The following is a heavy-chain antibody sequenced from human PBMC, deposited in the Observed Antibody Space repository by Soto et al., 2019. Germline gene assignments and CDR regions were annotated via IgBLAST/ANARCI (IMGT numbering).Heavy chain of an antibody. CDR3: ARDQDSGWGLDS. V-gene: IGHV4-4*02. CDR1: GGSISTDNW. Sequence: QVQVQESGPGLVKPSGTLSLTCVVSGGSISTDNWWSWVRQPPGKGLEWIGEIYHSVRTNYSPSLKSRVSISADTSKNQLSLQMTSVTAADTAVYYCARDQDSGWGLDSWGQGILVTVSS. J-gene: IGHJ4*02. D-gene: IGHD6-19*01. CDR2: IYHSVRT.